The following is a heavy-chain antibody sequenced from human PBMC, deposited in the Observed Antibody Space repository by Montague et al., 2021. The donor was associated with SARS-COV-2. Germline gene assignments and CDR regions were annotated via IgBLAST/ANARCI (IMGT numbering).Heavy chain of an antibody. CDR2: INHSGST. CDR3: ARARQDVVVPALGIGAYYYYYYMDV. D-gene: IGHD2-2*01. V-gene: IGHV4-34*01. CDR1: GGSFSGYY. Sequence: SETLSLTCAVYGGSFSGYYWSWIRQPPGKGLEWIGEINHSGSTNXNPPLKSRVTISVDTSKNQFSLKLSSVTAADTAVYYCARARQDVVVPALGIGAYYYYYYMDVWGKGTTVTVSS. J-gene: IGHJ6*03.